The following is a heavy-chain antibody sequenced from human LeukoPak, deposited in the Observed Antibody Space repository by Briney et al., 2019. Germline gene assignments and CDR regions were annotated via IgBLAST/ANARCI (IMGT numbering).Heavy chain of an antibody. CDR2: ISYDGSNK. Sequence: PGGSLRLSCAASGFTFSSYAMHWVRQAPGKGLEWVAVISYDGSNKYYADSVKGRFTISRDNSKNTLYLQMNSLGAEDTAVYYCAREGGQLGVYFDYWGQGTLVTVSS. V-gene: IGHV3-30-3*01. J-gene: IGHJ4*02. CDR1: GFTFSSYA. D-gene: IGHD6-6*01. CDR3: AREGGQLGVYFDY.